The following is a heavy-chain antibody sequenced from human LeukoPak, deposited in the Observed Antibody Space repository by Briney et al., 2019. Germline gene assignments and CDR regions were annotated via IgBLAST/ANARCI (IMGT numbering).Heavy chain of an antibody. J-gene: IGHJ4*02. CDR3: ARVDCSGGSCYKDY. CDR1: GYTFTIYG. V-gene: IGHV1-18*01. D-gene: IGHD2-15*01. CDR2: ISAYNGNT. Sequence: ASVTVSCTASGYTFTIYGISWVRQAPGQGLEWMGWISAYNGNTNYAQKLQGRVTMTTDTSTSTAYMELRSLRSDDTAVYYCARVDCSGGSCYKDYWGQGTLVTVSS.